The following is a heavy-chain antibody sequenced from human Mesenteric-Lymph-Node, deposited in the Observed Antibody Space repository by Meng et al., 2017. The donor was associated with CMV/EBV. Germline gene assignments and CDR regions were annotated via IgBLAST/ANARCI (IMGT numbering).Heavy chain of an antibody. CDR1: EGTFSRYA. J-gene: IGHJ5*02. D-gene: IGHD2-21*02. CDR2: IIPILGIA. Sequence: CKASEGTFSRYAISWVRQAPGQGIEWMGRIIPILGIANYAQKFQGRVTITADKSTSTAYMELSSLRSEDTAVYYCAACGGDCYSGSTWGQGTLVTVSS. V-gene: IGHV1-69*04. CDR3: AACGGDCYSGST.